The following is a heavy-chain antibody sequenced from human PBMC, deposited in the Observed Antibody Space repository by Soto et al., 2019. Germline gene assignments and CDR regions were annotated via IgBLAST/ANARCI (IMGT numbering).Heavy chain of an antibody. CDR1: GFAFSSYS. Sequence: PGGSLRLSCAASGFAFSSYSMNWVRQAPGKGLEWVSSIYGSSSSIYYADSVKGRSTISRDNARNSLFLQMNSLRAEDTAVYYCARDRDSSGWYEFDYWGQGTLVTVSS. CDR3: ARDRDSSGWYEFDY. CDR2: IYGSSSSI. V-gene: IGHV3-21*01. D-gene: IGHD6-19*01. J-gene: IGHJ4*02.